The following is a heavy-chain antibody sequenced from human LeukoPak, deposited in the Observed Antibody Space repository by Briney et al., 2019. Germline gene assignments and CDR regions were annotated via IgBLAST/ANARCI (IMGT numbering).Heavy chain of an antibody. D-gene: IGHD3-22*01. CDR1: GYTFTGYY. J-gene: IGHJ6*02. CDR2: INPSGGST. CDR3: ATHPDHYYDSSGRMDV. Sequence: GASVKVSCRASGYTFTGYYMHWLRQAPGQGLEWMGIINPSGGSTSYAQKFQGRVTMTRDTSTSTAYMELSSLRSEDTAVYYCATHPDHYYDSSGRMDVWGQGTTVTVSS. V-gene: IGHV1-46*01.